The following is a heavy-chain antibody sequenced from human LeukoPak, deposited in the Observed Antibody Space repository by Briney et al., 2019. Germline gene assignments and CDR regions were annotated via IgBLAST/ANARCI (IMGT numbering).Heavy chain of an antibody. V-gene: IGHV3-23*01. CDR1: GFTFSSYA. CDR2: ISGTGGGT. D-gene: IGHD1-26*01. Sequence: GGSLRLSCAASGFTFSSYAMSWVRQAPGKGLEWVSAISGTGGGTYYADSVKGRFTISRDNSKNTLYLQMNSLRAEDTAVYYCAKGDTTWELPHDYWGQGTLVTVSS. CDR3: AKGDTTWELPHDY. J-gene: IGHJ4*02.